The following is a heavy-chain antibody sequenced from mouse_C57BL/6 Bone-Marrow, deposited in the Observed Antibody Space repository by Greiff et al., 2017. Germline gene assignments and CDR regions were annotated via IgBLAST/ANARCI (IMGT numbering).Heavy chain of an antibody. J-gene: IGHJ2*01. Sequence: VQLQQSGAELVRPGASVKLSCKASGYTFTDYYINWVKQRPGQGLEWIARIYPGSGNTYYKEKFKGKATLTAEKSSSTAYRQRSSLTSDDSAVYFCARRGYGSFYYFDYWGQGTTLTVSS. CDR2: IYPGSGNT. V-gene: IGHV1-76*01. CDR3: ARRGYGSFYYFDY. CDR1: GYTFTDYY. D-gene: IGHD1-1*01.